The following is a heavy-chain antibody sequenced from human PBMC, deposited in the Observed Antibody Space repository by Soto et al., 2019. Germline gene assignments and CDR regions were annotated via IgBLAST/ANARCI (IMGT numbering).Heavy chain of an antibody. V-gene: IGHV1-18*01. CDR3: ARGELLRGVGT. CDR2: ISAYNGNT. D-gene: IGHD3-10*01. Sequence: QVQLVQSGAEVKKPGASVKVSCKASGYTFTSYGISWVRQAPGQGLEWMGWISAYNGNTNYAQKLQGRVTMTADTSRRPAEMELRSRRSDDTAVYYCARGELLRGVGTWGQGPLVTVSS. J-gene: IGHJ5*02. CDR1: GYTFTSYG.